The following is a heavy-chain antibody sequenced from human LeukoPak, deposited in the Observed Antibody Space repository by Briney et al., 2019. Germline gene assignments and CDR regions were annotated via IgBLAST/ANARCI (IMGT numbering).Heavy chain of an antibody. CDR1: GYTFTGYY. D-gene: IGHD3-22*01. CDR2: INPNSGGT. Sequence: ASVKVSCKASGYTFTGYYMHWVRQAPGQGLEWMGWINPNSGGTNYAQKFQGGVTMTRDTSISTAYMELSRLRSDDTAVYYCARDLAYYDSSGPSMGYWGQGTLVTVSS. V-gene: IGHV1-2*02. CDR3: ARDLAYYDSSGPSMGY. J-gene: IGHJ4*02.